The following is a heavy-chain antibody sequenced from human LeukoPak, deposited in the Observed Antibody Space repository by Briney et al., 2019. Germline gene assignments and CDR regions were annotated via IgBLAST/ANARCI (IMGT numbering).Heavy chain of an antibody. V-gene: IGHV4-39*07. CDR1: GGSISSSSYY. J-gene: IGHJ4*02. Sequence: SETLSLTCTVSGGSISSSSYYWGWIRQPPGKGLEWIGSIYYSGSTYYNPSLKSRVTISVDTSKNQFSLKLSSVTAADTAVYYCARAKEIVGAVDYWGQGILVTVSS. CDR2: IYYSGST. CDR3: ARAKEIVGAVDY. D-gene: IGHD1-26*01.